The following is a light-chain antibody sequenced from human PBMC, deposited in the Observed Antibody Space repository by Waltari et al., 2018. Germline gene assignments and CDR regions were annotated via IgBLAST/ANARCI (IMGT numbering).Light chain of an antibody. Sequence: EIVLTQSPATLSLSPGERATRSCRASQSVSSYLAWYQQTPGQAPRLLIYDASNRATGIPARFSGSGSGTDFTLTINSLEPEDFAVYYCQQRSNRPPWTFGQGTRVEIK. CDR2: DAS. V-gene: IGKV3-11*01. CDR3: QQRSNRPPWT. CDR1: QSVSSY. J-gene: IGKJ1*01.